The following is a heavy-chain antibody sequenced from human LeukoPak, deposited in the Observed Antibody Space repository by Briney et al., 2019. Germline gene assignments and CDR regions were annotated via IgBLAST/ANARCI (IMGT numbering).Heavy chain of an antibody. Sequence: GGSLRLSCAASGFTFSNYAIHWVRQAPGKGLEWVAVISYDGSNKYYADSVKGRFTISRDNSKSTLFLQMDSLRPEDTAVYYCVKDRHLYGDYADYWGQGTLVTVSS. CDR3: VKDRHLYGDYADY. J-gene: IGHJ4*02. CDR1: GFTFSNYA. CDR2: ISYDGSNK. V-gene: IGHV3-30*18. D-gene: IGHD4-17*01.